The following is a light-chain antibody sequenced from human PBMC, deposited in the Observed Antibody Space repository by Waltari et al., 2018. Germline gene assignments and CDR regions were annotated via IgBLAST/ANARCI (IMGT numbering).Light chain of an antibody. CDR2: DVT. V-gene: IGLV2-14*03. CDR1: GSAIDDSDF. J-gene: IGLJ3*02. Sequence: QSALTQPASVSGSPGQSITISCTGIGSAIDDSDFVSWYQHQPGKAPRVIIYDVTNRPSGISHRFSASKSANTASLTISGLQPEDEGEYYFTSQALDGVVLFGGGTQVTV. CDR3: TSQALDGVVL.